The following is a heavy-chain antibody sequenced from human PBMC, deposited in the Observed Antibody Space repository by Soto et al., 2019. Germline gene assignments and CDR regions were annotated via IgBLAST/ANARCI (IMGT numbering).Heavy chain of an antibody. Sequence: SETLSLTCAVYGGSFSGYYWSWIRQPPGKGLEWIGEINHSGSTNYNPSLKSRVTISVDTSKNQFSLKLSSVTAADTAVYYCARRRAHIVVVTAISLYFDYWGRGTLVTVSS. D-gene: IGHD2-21*02. CDR1: GGSFSGYY. J-gene: IGHJ4*02. CDR3: ARRRAHIVVVTAISLYFDY. V-gene: IGHV4-34*01. CDR2: INHSGST.